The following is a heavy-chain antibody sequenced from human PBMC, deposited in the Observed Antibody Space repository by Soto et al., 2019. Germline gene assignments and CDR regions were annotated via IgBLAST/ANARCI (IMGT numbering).Heavy chain of an antibody. Sequence: ASVKVSCKASGYTFTSYGISWVRQAPGQGLEWMGWINGYNGNTKYARKFQGRVDMTTDTSTSTAYMDLRSLRTDDTAVYYCARVGHCTSGSCYRRQDPEYYYYYSGMDVWGQGTTVTVSS. CDR2: INGYNGNT. D-gene: IGHD2-2*03. J-gene: IGHJ6*02. V-gene: IGHV1-18*01. CDR3: ARVGHCTSGSCYRRQDPEYYYYYSGMDV. CDR1: GYTFTSYG.